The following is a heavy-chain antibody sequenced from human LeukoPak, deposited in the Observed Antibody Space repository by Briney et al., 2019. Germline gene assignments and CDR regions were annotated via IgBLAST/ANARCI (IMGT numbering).Heavy chain of an antibody. CDR3: ARDRCSGGSCYGHDAFDI. CDR1: GYTFTGYY. D-gene: IGHD2-15*01. V-gene: IGHV1-2*02. J-gene: IGHJ3*02. Sequence: EASVKVSCKASGYTFTGYYMHWVRQAPGQGLEWMGWINPNSGGTNYAQKFQGRVTMTRDTSISTAYMELSRLRSDDTAVYYCARDRCSGGSCYGHDAFDIWGQGTMVTVSS. CDR2: INPNSGGT.